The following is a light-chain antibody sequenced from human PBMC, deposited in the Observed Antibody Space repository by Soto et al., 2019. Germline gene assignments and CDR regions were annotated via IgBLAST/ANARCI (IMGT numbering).Light chain of an antibody. CDR3: QQSYITPWT. CDR1: ASISTF. CDR2: GAS. V-gene: IGKV1-39*01. Sequence: DIRMTQSPSSLSASAGDRVTITCRASASISTFLNWYQQTPGKAPKLLIYGASSLQTGVPSRFSGSGSGTDFTLTISSLQPGDFATYYCQQSYITPWTFGQGTKVEIK. J-gene: IGKJ1*01.